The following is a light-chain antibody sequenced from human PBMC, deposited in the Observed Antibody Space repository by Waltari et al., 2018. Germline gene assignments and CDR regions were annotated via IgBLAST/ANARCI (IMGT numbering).Light chain of an antibody. Sequence: QSVLTQPPSVSGTPGQRVTISCSGSSSNIGSKAVNWYEHLPGTAPKLLIYTNDTRASGAPARFAGAKSGTSASLAISGLQSEDEADYYCAAWDDSLNGVVFGGGTKVTVL. CDR1: SSNIGSKA. CDR2: TND. J-gene: IGLJ2*01. CDR3: AAWDDSLNGVV. V-gene: IGLV1-44*01.